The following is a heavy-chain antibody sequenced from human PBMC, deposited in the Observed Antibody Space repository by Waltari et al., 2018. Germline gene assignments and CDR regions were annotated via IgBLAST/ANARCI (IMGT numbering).Heavy chain of an antibody. CDR1: GFTFSTYW. Sequence: DVQLVESGGGLVQPGGSLSLSCTASGFTFSTYWMHWVRHGPGTGLMWVSRIASDGRSTSYEGSVRGRVTITRDNAKNTLYLKMNGVRVEDTAVYDCGRARVQGVKYFDYWGRGTLVTVSS. J-gene: IGHJ4*02. V-gene: IGHV3-74*01. D-gene: IGHD3-10*01. CDR2: IASDGRST. CDR3: GRARVQGVKYFDY.